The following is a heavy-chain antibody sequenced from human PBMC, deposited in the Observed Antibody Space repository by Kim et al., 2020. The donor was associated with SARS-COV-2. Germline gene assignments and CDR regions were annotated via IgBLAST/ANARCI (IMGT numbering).Heavy chain of an antibody. Sequence: GGSLRLSCAASGFTFSSYAMSWVRQAPGKGLEWVSAISGSGGSTYYADSVKGRFTISRDNSKNTLYLQMNSLRAEDTAVYYCATAWYSSGWYVGPPSDYWGQGTLVTVSS. CDR3: ATAWYSSGWYVGPPSDY. V-gene: IGHV3-23*01. J-gene: IGHJ4*02. CDR2: ISGSGGST. D-gene: IGHD6-19*01. CDR1: GFTFSSYA.